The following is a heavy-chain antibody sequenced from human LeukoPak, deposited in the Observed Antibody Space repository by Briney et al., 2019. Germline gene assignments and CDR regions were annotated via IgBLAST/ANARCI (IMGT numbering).Heavy chain of an antibody. D-gene: IGHD3-22*01. CDR3: SRGLDSRKLGY. CDR2: IHPSGML. CDR1: GASFNSDDQY. J-gene: IGHJ4*02. V-gene: IGHV4-31*03. Sequence: SETLSLTCTVSGASFNSDDQYWNWIRQSPGKGLEWIGSIHPSGMLYNNPSLESRVTMSRDTSKNQFSLNRNSVTAADTAVYVCSRGLDSRKLGYWGQGILVTVSS.